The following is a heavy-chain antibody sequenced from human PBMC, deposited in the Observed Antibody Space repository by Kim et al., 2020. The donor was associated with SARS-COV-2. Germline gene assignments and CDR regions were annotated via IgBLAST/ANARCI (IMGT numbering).Heavy chain of an antibody. CDR3: AKTIGVVVPAAIFDY. J-gene: IGHJ4*02. CDR1: GFTFSSYA. V-gene: IGHV3-23*01. CDR2: ISGSGGST. Sequence: GGSLRLSCAASGFTFSSYAMSWVRQAPGKGLEWVSAISGSGGSTYYADSVKGRFTISRDNSKNTLYPQMNSLRAEDTAVYYCAKTIGVVVPAAIFDYWGQGTLVTVSS. D-gene: IGHD2-2*01.